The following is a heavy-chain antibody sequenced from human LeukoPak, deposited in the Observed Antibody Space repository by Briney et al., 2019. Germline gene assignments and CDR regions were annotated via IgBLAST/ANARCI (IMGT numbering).Heavy chain of an antibody. CDR1: GGTFSSYA. J-gene: IGHJ6*04. D-gene: IGHD3-10*01. Sequence: SVKVTCKASGGTFSSYAISWVRQAPGQGLEWMGGIIPIFGTANYAQKFQGRVTITADESTSTAYMELSSLRSEDTAVYYCASPSMVRGVDYYYYGMDVWGKGTTVTVSS. V-gene: IGHV1-69*13. CDR2: IIPIFGTA. CDR3: ASPSMVRGVDYYYYGMDV.